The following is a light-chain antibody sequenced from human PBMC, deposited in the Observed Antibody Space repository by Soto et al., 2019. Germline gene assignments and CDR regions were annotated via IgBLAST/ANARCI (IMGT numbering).Light chain of an antibody. Sequence: DIQMTQSPSTLPAYVVDRVTITCRASQSISTWLAWYQQKPGKAPNLLIYKASTLESGVPSRFSGSGSGTEFTLTISSLQYDDFATYYCQQYESYPWTFGQGTKVEIK. CDR1: QSISTW. V-gene: IGKV1-5*03. CDR2: KAS. CDR3: QQYESYPWT. J-gene: IGKJ1*01.